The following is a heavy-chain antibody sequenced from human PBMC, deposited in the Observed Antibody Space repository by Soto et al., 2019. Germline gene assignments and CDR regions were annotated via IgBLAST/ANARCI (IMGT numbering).Heavy chain of an antibody. CDR1: GGSISSISNHY. D-gene: IGHD3-10*01. J-gene: IGHJ6*02. CDR3: ATQGFGVLHGLVDV. V-gene: IGHV4-59*08. CDR2: ISYSGYT. Sequence: QVQLQESGPGLVKPSETLSLTCTVSGGSISSISNHYCSWIRQPPGKGLEWIGYISYSGYTSYNPSLKSRVIISVDTSTNQVSLNLASVTAAAPAVYYCATQGFGVLHGLVDVWGQGTTVTVSS.